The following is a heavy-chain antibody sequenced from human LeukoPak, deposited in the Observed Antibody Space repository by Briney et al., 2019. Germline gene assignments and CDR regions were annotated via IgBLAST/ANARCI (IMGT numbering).Heavy chain of an antibody. D-gene: IGHD6-19*01. Sequence: KAGGSLRLSCAASGFTFSSYSMNWVRQAPGKGLEWVSSISSSSSYIYYADSVKGRFTISRDNAKNSLYLQMNSLRAEDTAVYYCARAPPRSRLVLPXDXWGXXXXVT. J-gene: IGHJ4*01. CDR1: GFTFSSYS. V-gene: IGHV3-21*01. CDR2: ISSSSSYI. CDR3: ARAPPRSRLVLPXDX.